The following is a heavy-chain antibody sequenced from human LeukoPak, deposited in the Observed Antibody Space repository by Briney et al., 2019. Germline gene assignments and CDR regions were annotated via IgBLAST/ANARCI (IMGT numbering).Heavy chain of an antibody. D-gene: IGHD3-10*01. CDR1: GYIFTGYY. Sequence: ASVKASCKASGYIFTGYYMHWVRQAPGQGLEWMGWINPNSGGTNYAQTFQGRVTMTRDTSISTAYLELSSLRSDDTAVYYCARGDRLVVRRVIGPGDHWGQGTLVGVS. J-gene: IGHJ4*02. CDR3: ARGDRLVVRRVIGPGDH. CDR2: INPNSGGT. V-gene: IGHV1-2*02.